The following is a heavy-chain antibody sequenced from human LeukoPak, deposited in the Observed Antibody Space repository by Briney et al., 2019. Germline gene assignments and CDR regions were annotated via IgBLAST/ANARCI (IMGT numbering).Heavy chain of an antibody. V-gene: IGHV3-23*01. J-gene: IGHJ3*02. Sequence: QPGGSLRLSCAASGFTFSSYAMSWVRQAPGKGLEWVSAISGSGGSTYYADSVKGRFTISRDNSKNTLYLQMNSLRAEDTAVYYCAKVGLDYDSPINAFDIWGQGTMVTVSS. CDR1: GFTFSSYA. D-gene: IGHD3-3*01. CDR2: ISGSGGST. CDR3: AKVGLDYDSPINAFDI.